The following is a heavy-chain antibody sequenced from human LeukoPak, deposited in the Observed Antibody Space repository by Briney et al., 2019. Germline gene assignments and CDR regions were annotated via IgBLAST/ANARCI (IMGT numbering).Heavy chain of an antibody. Sequence: SETLSLTCAVYGGSFSGYYWSWIRQPPGKGLEWIGEINHSGSTNYNPSLKSRVTISVDTSKNQFSLKLRSVTAADTAVYYCARGRTWGGRGGRYYFDYWGQGTLVTVSS. CDR2: INHSGST. D-gene: IGHD3-16*01. J-gene: IGHJ4*02. CDR3: ARGRTWGGRGGRYYFDY. CDR1: GGSFSGYY. V-gene: IGHV4-34*01.